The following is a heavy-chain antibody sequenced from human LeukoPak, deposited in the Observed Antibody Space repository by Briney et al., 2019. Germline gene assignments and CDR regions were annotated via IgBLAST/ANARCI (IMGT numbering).Heavy chain of an antibody. CDR1: GFTFSNAW. J-gene: IGHJ4*02. CDR2: ISSSSSTI. CDR3: ARSGGVYGDFLFDY. Sequence: GGSLRLSCAASGFTFSNAWMSWVRQAPGKGLEWVSYISSSSSTIYYADSVKGRFTISRDNAKNSLYLQMNSLRAEDTAVYYCARSGGVYGDFLFDYWGQGTLVTVSS. D-gene: IGHD4-17*01. V-gene: IGHV3-48*01.